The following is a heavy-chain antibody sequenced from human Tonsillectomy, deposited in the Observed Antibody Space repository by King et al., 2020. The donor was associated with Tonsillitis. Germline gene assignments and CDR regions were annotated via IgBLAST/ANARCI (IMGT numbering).Heavy chain of an antibody. CDR2: IWYDGSNK. J-gene: IGHJ4*02. D-gene: IGHD7-27*01. CDR1: GFTFSRSG. V-gene: IGHV3-33*08. Sequence: VQLVESGGGVVQPGRSLRLSCAASGFTFSRSGMHWVRQAPGKGLEWVAIIWYDGSNKYYEDSVKGRFTISRDNSKNTLYLQMNSLRAEDTAVYYCARGLDIATGESDYWGQGTLVTVSS. CDR3: ARGLDIATGESDY.